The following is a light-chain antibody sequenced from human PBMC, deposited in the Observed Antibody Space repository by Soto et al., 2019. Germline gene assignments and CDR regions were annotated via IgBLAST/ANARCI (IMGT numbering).Light chain of an antibody. J-gene: IGKJ1*01. V-gene: IGKV3-20*01. CDR3: QHYGSSPWT. Sequence: TQSPSTLSASVGDRVTITCRASQSISSSNLAWYQQKRGQSPRLLIYGASSRATGIPDRFSGSGSGPDFTLTISRLEPEDFAVYFCQHYGSSPWTFGQGTKVDIK. CDR2: GAS. CDR1: QSISSSN.